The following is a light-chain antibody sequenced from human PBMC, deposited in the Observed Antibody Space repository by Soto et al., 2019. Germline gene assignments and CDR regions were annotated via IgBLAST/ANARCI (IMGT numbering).Light chain of an antibody. CDR1: NIGSEN. J-gene: IGLJ2*01. Sequence: SYELTQTLSVSVALGQTAIITCAANNIGSENVHWYQQRPGQAPVVVMYRDSNRPSGIPERFSGSNSGNTATLTISGAQAGDEADYFCQVWDSSTSSVVFGGGTKLTVL. V-gene: IGLV3-9*01. CDR2: RDS. CDR3: QVWDSSTSSVV.